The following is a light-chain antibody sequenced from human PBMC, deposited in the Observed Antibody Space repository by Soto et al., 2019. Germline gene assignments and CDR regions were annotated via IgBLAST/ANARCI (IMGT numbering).Light chain of an antibody. CDR3: ETWDNNSRV. V-gene: IGLV4-60*03. CDR2: LEGSGSY. CDR1: SGHSSYI. J-gene: IGLJ2*01. Sequence: QSVLTQSSSASASLGSSVKLTCTLSSGHSSYIIAWHQQQPGKAPRYLMKLEGSGSYNKGSGVPDRFSGSSSGADRYLTFSNLQSEDEADYYCETWDNNSRVFGGGTKVTVL.